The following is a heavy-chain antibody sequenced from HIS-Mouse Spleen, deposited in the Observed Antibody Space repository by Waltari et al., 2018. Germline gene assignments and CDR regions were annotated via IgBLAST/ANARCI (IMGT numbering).Heavy chain of an antibody. V-gene: IGHV4-34*01. D-gene: IGHD6-6*01. J-gene: IGHJ4*02. CDR3: ARGLAARFDY. CDR1: GWSFSGYY. CDR2: INHSGST. Sequence: QVQLQQWGAGLLKPSETLSLTCAVYGWSFSGYYWGWIRQPPGKGLEWIREINHSGSTNYNPSLKSRVTISVDTSKNQFSLKLSSVTAADTAVYYCARGLAARFDYWGQGTLVTVSS.